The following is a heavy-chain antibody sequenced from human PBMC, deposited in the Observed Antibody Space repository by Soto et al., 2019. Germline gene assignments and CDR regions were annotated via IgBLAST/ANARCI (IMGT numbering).Heavy chain of an antibody. V-gene: IGHV4-39*01. CDR2: IYYSGST. Sequence: SETLSLTCTVSGGSISSSSYYWGWIRQPPGKGLEWIGSIYYSGSTYYNPSLKSRVTTSVDTSKNQFSLKLSSVTAADTAVYYCARQTTPGGLIAVAGDDAFDIWGQGTMVTVSS. D-gene: IGHD6-19*01. CDR1: GGSISSSSYY. J-gene: IGHJ3*02. CDR3: ARQTTPGGLIAVAGDDAFDI.